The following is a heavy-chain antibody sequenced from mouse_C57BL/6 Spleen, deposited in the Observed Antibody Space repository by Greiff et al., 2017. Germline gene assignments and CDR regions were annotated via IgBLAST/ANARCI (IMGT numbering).Heavy chain of an antibody. CDR3: ARDYGSSGTWFAY. CDR2: ISSGSSTI. J-gene: IGHJ3*01. V-gene: IGHV5-17*01. CDR1: GFTFSDYG. Sequence: EVQRVESGGGLVKPGGSLKLSCAASGFTFSDYGMHWVRQAPEKGLEWVAYISSGSSTIYYADTVKGRFTISRDNAKNTLFLQMTSLRSEDTAMYYCARDYGSSGTWFAYWGQGTLVTVSA. D-gene: IGHD1-1*01.